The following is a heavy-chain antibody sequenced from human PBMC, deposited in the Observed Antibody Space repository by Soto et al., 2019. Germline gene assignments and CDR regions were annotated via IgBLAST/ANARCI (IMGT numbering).Heavy chain of an antibody. CDR3: ATALWRSQRYFFDY. J-gene: IGHJ4*02. CDR2: IKSNIDGATT. V-gene: IGHV3-15*01. CDR1: GLTFRNAW. D-gene: IGHD3-3*01. Sequence: ESGGGLVKPGGSLRLSCVGSGLTFRNAWMTWVRQAPGKGLEWVGRIKSNIDGATTDYAAPVKGRFTISRDDSKNTLYLQMDSLKTEDTSVYYCATALWRSQRYFFDYWGPGTLVTVSS.